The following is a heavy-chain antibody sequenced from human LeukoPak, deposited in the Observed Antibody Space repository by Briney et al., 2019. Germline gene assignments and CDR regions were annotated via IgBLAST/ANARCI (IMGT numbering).Heavy chain of an antibody. V-gene: IGHV3-21*01. CDR2: IISSSSYI. Sequence: KPGGSLRLSCAASGFTFSSYSMNWVRQAPGKVMEWVSSIISSSSYIYYADSVKGRLTISRDNAKNSLYLQMNSLRAEDTAVYYCARDRIVVVPAAHYFDYWGQGTLVTVSS. CDR1: GFTFSSYS. CDR3: ARDRIVVVPAAHYFDY. J-gene: IGHJ4*02. D-gene: IGHD2-2*01.